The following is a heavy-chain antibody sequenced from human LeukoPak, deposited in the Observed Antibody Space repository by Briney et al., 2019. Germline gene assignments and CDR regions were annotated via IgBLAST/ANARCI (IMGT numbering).Heavy chain of an antibody. J-gene: IGHJ4*02. Sequence: GGSLRLSCAASGFTFSNAWMSWVRQAPGKGLEWVAVISHDGSNKYYADSVKGRFTISRDNSKNTLYLQMNSLRAEDTAVYYCAKTNYYDTTDDKPYTTHFDYWGQGALVTVSS. V-gene: IGHV3-30*18. CDR1: GFTFSNAW. CDR3: AKTNYYDTTDDKPYTTHFDY. D-gene: IGHD3-22*01. CDR2: ISHDGSNK.